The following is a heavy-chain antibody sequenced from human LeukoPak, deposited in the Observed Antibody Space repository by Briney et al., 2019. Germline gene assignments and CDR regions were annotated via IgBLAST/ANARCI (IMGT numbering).Heavy chain of an antibody. CDR2: MNHSGSN. D-gene: IGHD2-21*02. Sequence: SGTLSLTCAVYGGSFSGYYWSWIREPPGKGLEWIGEMNHSGSNNYNPSLKSRVTISVDTSKNQFSLKLSSVTAADTAVYYCARGLSVVVTAIRYFDLWGRDTLVTVSS. CDR1: GGSFSGYY. V-gene: IGHV4-34*01. CDR3: ARGLSVVVTAIRYFDL. J-gene: IGHJ2*01.